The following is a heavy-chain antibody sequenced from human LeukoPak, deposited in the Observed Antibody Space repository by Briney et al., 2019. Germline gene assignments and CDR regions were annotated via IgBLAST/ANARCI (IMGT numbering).Heavy chain of an antibody. D-gene: IGHD2-15*01. CDR2: IYYSGST. J-gene: IGHJ4*02. CDR1: GASISSYY. CDR3: ARRHCSGGSCYSSFDY. V-gene: IGHV4-59*01. Sequence: PSETLSLTCTVSGASISSYYWSWIRQPPGKGLEWIGYIYYSGSTKYNPSLKSRVTISSDTSKNQYSLRLSSVTAADTAVYYCARRHCSGGSCYSSFDYWGQGTLVTVSS.